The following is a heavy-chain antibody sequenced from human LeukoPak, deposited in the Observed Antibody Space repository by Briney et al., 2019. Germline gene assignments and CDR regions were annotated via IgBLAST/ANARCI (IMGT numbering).Heavy chain of an antibody. J-gene: IGHJ6*02. CDR3: ARDSRITMVRGVFYYYGMDV. V-gene: IGHV4-31*03. Sequence: PSETLSLTCTVSGGSISSGGYYWSWIRQHPGKGLEWIGYIYYSGSTYYNPSLKSRVTISVDTSKNQFSLKLSSVTAADTAVYYCARDSRITMVRGVFYYYGMDVWGQGTTVTVSS. CDR2: IYYSGST. CDR1: GGSISSGGYY. D-gene: IGHD3-10*01.